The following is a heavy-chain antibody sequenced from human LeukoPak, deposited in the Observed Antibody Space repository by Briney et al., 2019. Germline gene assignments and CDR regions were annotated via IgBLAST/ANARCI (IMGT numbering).Heavy chain of an antibody. V-gene: IGHV3-7*03. CDR1: GFTFSSYW. J-gene: IGHJ6*02. D-gene: IGHD6-13*01. Sequence: PGGSLRLSCAASGFTFSSYWMSWVRQAPGKGLEWVANIKQDGSEKYYVDSVMGRFTISRDNAKNSLYLQMNSLRAEDTAVYYCARSGGGGSWYPLPYYYYYGMDVWGQGTTVTVSS. CDR2: IKQDGSEK. CDR3: ARSGGGGSWYPLPYYYYYGMDV.